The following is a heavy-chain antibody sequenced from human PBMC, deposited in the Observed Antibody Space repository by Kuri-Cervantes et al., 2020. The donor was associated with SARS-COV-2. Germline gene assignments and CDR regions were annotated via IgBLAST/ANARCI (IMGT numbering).Heavy chain of an antibody. D-gene: IGHD4-17*01. J-gene: IGHJ6*02. CDR1: GFTFSSYA. CDR3: AKPPEGDYYYYYGIDV. CDR2: ISYDGGNK. V-gene: IGHV3-30*07. Sequence: GESLKISCAASGFTFSSYAMHWVRQAPGKGLEWVAVISYDGGNKYYADSVKGRFTTSRDNSKNTLYLQMNSLRAEDTAVYYCAKPPEGDYYYYYGIDVWGQGTTVTVSS.